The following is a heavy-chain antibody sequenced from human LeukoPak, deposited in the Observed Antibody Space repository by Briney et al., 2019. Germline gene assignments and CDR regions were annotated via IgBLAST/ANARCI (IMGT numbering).Heavy chain of an antibody. CDR1: GFTVSSYW. V-gene: IGHV3-74*01. CDR2: INSDGSST. Sequence: PGGSLRLSCAPSGFTVSSYWVHWVRQTPGKGLVWVSRINSDGSSTNYADSVKGRFTISRDIAKNTLYLQMNDLRAEDTAVYYCAREVRSGGNTAGAFDVWGQGTRVTVSS. D-gene: IGHD2-15*01. CDR3: AREVRSGGNTAGAFDV. J-gene: IGHJ3*01.